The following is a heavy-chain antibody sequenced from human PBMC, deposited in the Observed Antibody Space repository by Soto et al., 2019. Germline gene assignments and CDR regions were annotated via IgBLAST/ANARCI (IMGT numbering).Heavy chain of an antibody. Sequence: EVQLVDSGGALVQPGESLRLSCAASGFTFSDYLMTWVRQAPGKGLEWVATIKQDGNEKYYVDSVKGRFTISRDNAKNSLYLQLNPLSAEDTAVYYCAIGHWLGKWGQGTLVTVSS. CDR2: IKQDGNEK. D-gene: IGHD6-19*01. CDR3: AIGHWLGK. V-gene: IGHV3-7*01. J-gene: IGHJ4*02. CDR1: GFTFSDYL.